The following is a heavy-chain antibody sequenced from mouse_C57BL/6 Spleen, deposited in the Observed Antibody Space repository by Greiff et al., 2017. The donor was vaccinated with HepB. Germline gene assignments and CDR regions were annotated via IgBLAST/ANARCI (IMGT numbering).Heavy chain of an antibody. CDR3: KRITTVVATTYFDY. J-gene: IGHJ2*01. D-gene: IGHD1-1*01. V-gene: IGHV14-1*01. CDR1: GFNIKDYY. CDR2: IDPEDGDT. Sequence: VQLQQSGAELVRPGASVKLSCTASGFNIKDYYMHWVKQRPEQGLEWIGRIDPEDGDTEYAPKFQGQATMTADTSSNTAYLQLSSLTSEDTAVYYCKRITTVVATTYFDYWGQGTTLTVSS.